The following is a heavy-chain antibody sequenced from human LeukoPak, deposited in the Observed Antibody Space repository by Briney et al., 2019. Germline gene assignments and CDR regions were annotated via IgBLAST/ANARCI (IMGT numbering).Heavy chain of an antibody. CDR1: GGSFSGYY. CDR2: INHSGST. Sequence: RPSETLSLTCAVYGGSFSGYYWSWIRQPPGKGLEWIGEINHSGSTNYNPSLKNRVTISVDTSKNQFSLKLSSVAAADTAVYYCARDAGYCSSTSCYLDYWGQGTLVTVSS. J-gene: IGHJ4*02. V-gene: IGHV4-34*01. D-gene: IGHD2-2*01. CDR3: ARDAGYCSSTSCYLDY.